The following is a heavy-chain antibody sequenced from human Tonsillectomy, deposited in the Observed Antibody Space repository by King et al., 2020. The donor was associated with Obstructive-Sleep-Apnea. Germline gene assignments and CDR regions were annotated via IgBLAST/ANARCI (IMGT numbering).Heavy chain of an antibody. V-gene: IGHV4-59*01. D-gene: IGHD2-15*01. CDR3: AREVVVAATLLDAFDI. J-gene: IGHJ3*02. CDR1: GGSIRSYY. CDR2: IYYSGST. Sequence: VQLQESGPGLVKPSETLSLTCTVSGGSIRSYYWSWIRQPPGKGLEWIGYIYYSGSTNYNPSLKSRVTISVDTSKNQFSLKLSSVTAADTAVYYCAREVVVAATLLDAFDIWGQGTMVTVSS.